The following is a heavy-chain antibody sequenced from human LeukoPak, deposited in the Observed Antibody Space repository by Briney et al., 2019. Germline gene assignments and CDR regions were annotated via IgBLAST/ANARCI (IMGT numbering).Heavy chain of an antibody. J-gene: IGHJ6*02. D-gene: IGHD6-19*01. Sequence: GESLKISCKGSGYSFTSYWTGWVRQMPGKGLEWMGIIYPGDSDTRYSPSFQGQVTISADKSISTAYLQWSSLKASDTAMYYCARVRGSRLVPDYYYGMDVWGQGTTVTVSS. CDR2: IYPGDSDT. V-gene: IGHV5-51*01. CDR3: ARVRGSRLVPDYYYGMDV. CDR1: GYSFTSYW.